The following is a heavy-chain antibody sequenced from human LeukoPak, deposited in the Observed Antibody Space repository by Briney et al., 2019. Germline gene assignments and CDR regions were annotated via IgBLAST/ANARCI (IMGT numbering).Heavy chain of an antibody. J-gene: IGHJ5*02. Sequence: SETLSLTCAVSGGSFSGYSWSWTRQPPGKGLEWIGEINHGGSTNYNPSLQSRVAISADTSRDQVSLNLSSVTAADTAVYYCARVLSYDYVWGSSRYYWYDPWGQGTLVIVSS. CDR2: INHGGST. V-gene: IGHV4-34*01. CDR1: GGSFSGYS. CDR3: ARVLSYDYVWGSSRYYWYDP. D-gene: IGHD3-16*02.